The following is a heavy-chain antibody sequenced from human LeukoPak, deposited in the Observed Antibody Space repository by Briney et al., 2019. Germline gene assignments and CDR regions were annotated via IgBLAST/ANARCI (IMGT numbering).Heavy chain of an antibody. V-gene: IGHV3-33*06. J-gene: IGHJ4*02. CDR2: IWFDGSNK. CDR3: AKDAPWELQFADY. CDR1: GFSFSSYG. Sequence: GGSLRLSCAASGFSFSSYGIHWVRQAPGKGLEWVAVIWFDGSNKYYADSVKGRFTISRDNSKNTLYLQMNSLRAEDTAVYYCAKDAPWELQFADYWGQGTLVTVSS. D-gene: IGHD1-26*01.